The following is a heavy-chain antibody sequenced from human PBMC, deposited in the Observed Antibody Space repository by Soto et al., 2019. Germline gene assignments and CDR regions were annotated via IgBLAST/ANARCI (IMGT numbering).Heavy chain of an antibody. J-gene: IGHJ6*02. CDR3: ATLYDIPHDGHYGMDV. Sequence: ASVKVSCKASGYTFTSYGISWVRQAPGQGLEWMGWISAYNGNTNYAQKRQGRVTMTTETSTSTAYMEMRSLRSDGTAVYYCATLYDIPHDGHYGMDVWGQGTTVTVSS. CDR2: ISAYNGNT. CDR1: GYTFTSYG. V-gene: IGHV1-18*01. D-gene: IGHD3-9*01.